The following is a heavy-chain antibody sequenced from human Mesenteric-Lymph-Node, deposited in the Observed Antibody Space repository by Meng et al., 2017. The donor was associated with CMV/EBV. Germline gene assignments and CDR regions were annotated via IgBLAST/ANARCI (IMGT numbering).Heavy chain of an antibody. CDR1: GYTFTDFY. CDR2: INPNSGVS. Sequence: QVQLVQSRAEVGKPWASVMVSCKASGYTFTDFYIHWVRQAPGQGLEWMGRINPNSGVSNSAQNFQGRVTMTRDTSISTAYMELGRLTSDDTAVYYCARDNVNPEGFDPWGQGTLVTVSS. D-gene: IGHD2/OR15-2a*01. CDR3: ARDNVNPEGFDP. J-gene: IGHJ5*02. V-gene: IGHV1-2*06.